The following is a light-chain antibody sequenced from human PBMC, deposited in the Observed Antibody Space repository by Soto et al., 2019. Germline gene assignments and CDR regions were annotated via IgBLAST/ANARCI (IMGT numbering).Light chain of an antibody. CDR1: QSISSY. Sequence: DIQMTQSPSSLSASVGDRVTITCRASQSISSYLNWYQQKPGKAPKLLIYAASSLQSGVPSRFSGSGSGTYFTLTISSLQPEDFPTYYCQQSYSTLWTFGQGNKVEIK. J-gene: IGKJ1*01. CDR3: QQSYSTLWT. CDR2: AAS. V-gene: IGKV1-39*01.